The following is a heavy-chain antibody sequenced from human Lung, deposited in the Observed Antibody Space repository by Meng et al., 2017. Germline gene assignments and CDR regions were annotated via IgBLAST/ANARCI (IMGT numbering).Heavy chain of an antibody. V-gene: IGHV3-30*01. CDR1: GFTFNTYA. CDR2: MSFDGAQI. J-gene: IGHJ2*01. CDR3: ARDKPPNDV. Sequence: QVELVESGGGVVRPGGFLRLSCAASGFTFNTYAMLWVRQAPGKGLEWASLMSFDGAQIYYSDSVRGRFTISRDNSKNTLYLQMNSLRAEDTAVYYCARDKPPNDVWGRGTLVTVSS.